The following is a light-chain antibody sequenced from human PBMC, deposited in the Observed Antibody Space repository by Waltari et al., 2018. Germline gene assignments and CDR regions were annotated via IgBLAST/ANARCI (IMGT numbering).Light chain of an antibody. V-gene: IGLV2-11*01. CDR3: CSYAGSYTWV. CDR1: SSDVGGYNY. Sequence: QSALTQPRSVSGSPGQSVTISCTGTSSDVGGYNYVSWYQQHPGEAPKLLIHDVTKRPSGVPDRFSGSKSGNTASLTISGLQAEDEGDYYCCSYAGSYTWVFGGGTKLTVL. J-gene: IGLJ3*02. CDR2: DVT.